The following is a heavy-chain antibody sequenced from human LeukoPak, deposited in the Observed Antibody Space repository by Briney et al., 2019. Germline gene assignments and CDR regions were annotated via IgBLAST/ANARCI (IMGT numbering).Heavy chain of an antibody. V-gene: IGHV3-23*01. CDR3: AKGGYSSGWYNH. CDR1: GFTFSNFA. CDR2: ISGSGGST. Sequence: GGSLRLSCTPSGFTFSNFAMSWVRQAPGKGLEWVSAISGSGGSTYYADSVKGRFTISRDNSKNTLYLQMNSLRAEDTAVYYCAKGGYSSGWYNHWGQGTLVTVSS. J-gene: IGHJ5*02. D-gene: IGHD6-19*01.